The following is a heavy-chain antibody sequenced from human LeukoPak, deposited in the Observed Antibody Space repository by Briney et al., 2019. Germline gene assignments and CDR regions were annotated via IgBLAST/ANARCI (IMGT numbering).Heavy chain of an antibody. CDR2: IYSGGST. CDR3: ARDPGHLVLGYFDY. V-gene: IGHV3-66*01. CDR1: GFTVSSNY. D-gene: IGHD6-13*01. Sequence: GGSLRLSCAASGFTVSSNYMSWVRQAPGKGLEWVSVIYSGGSTYYADSVKGRSTISRDNSKNTLYLQMSSLRAEDTAVYYCARDPGHLVLGYFDYWGQGTLVTVSS. J-gene: IGHJ4*02.